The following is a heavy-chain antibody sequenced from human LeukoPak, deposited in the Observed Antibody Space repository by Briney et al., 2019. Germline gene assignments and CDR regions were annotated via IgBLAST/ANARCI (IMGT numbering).Heavy chain of an antibody. J-gene: IGHJ4*02. CDR1: GFTFDRCD. V-gene: IGHV3-13*01. Sequence: GGSLRLSCAVSGFTFDRCDMHWVRQPTGKGLEWVSAIGNAADTYYAGSVEGRFTISRENARNSLYLQMNALRAGDTAIYFCAGGRGQIINYWGQGTLVTVSS. CDR2: IGNAADT. D-gene: IGHD3-10*01. CDR3: AGGRGQIINY.